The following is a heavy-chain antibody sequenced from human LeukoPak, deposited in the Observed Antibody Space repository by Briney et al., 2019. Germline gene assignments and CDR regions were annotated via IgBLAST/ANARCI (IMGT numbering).Heavy chain of an antibody. CDR2: IYYSGST. V-gene: IGHV4-59*01. CDR1: GGSISSYY. D-gene: IGHD6-19*01. J-gene: IGHJ4*02. Sequence: SETLSLTCTVSGGSISSYYWSWIRQPSGKGLEWIGYIYYSGSTNYNPSLKSRVTISVDTSKNQFSLKLSSVTAADTAVYYCAREESSGWFDYWGQGTLVTVSS. CDR3: AREESSGWFDY.